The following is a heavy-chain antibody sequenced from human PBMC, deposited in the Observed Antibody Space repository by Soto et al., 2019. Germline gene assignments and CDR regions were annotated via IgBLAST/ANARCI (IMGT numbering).Heavy chain of an antibody. D-gene: IGHD5-12*01. Sequence: ETLSLTCTVSGGSISSSSYYWGWIRQPPGKGLEWIGSIYYSGSTYYNPSLKSRVTISVDTSKNQFSLKLSSVTAADTAVYYCATAKKWLFNYWGQGTLVTVSS. CDR2: IYYSGST. V-gene: IGHV4-39*01. J-gene: IGHJ4*02. CDR1: GGSISSSSYY. CDR3: ATAKKWLFNY.